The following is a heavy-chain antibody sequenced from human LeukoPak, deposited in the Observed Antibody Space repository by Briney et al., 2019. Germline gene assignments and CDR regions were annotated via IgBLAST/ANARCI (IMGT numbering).Heavy chain of an antibody. CDR1: GGTFSSYA. Sequence: SVKVSCKASGGTFSSYAISRVRQAPGQGLEWMGGIIPIFGTANYAQKFQGRVTITADETTSTAYMERSCLRSEDTAVYYCARDLLSPGVTTGVDAFDIWGQGTMVTVSS. CDR2: IIPIFGTA. V-gene: IGHV1-69*01. CDR3: ARDLLSPGVTTGVDAFDI. J-gene: IGHJ3*02. D-gene: IGHD4-17*01.